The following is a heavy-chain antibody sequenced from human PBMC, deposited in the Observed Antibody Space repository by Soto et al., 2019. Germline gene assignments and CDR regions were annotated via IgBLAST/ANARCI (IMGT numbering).Heavy chain of an antibody. CDR2: IYYSGST. CDR1: GGYIRGLY. CDR3: ARGGGSYYMDV. V-gene: IGHV4-59*11. J-gene: IGHJ6*03. D-gene: IGHD3-10*01. Sequence: SVTLCLTSSVFGGYIRGLYGSWIRQPPGKGLEWIGYIYYSGSTQYNPSLKSRVSMSADTSKNQFSLKLSSVTAADTAVYFCARGGGSYYMDVSDKGTTVTVSS.